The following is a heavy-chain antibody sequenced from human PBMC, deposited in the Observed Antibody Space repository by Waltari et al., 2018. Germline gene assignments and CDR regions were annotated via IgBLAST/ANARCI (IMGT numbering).Heavy chain of an antibody. J-gene: IGHJ4*02. CDR1: GGSISSHY. D-gene: IGHD1-1*01. V-gene: IGHV4-59*08. Sequence: QVQLQESGPGLVKPSETLSLTCTVSGGSISSHYWSWIRQPPGKGLEWIGYIYYSGSTNYNPTLKSRVTISVDTSRNQFSLKLSSVTAADTAVYYCARSGTLDFDYWGQGTLVTVSS. CDR2: IYYSGST. CDR3: ARSGTLDFDY.